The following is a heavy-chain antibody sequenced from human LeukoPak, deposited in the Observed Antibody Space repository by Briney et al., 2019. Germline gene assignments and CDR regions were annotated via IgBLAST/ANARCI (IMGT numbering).Heavy chain of an antibody. CDR2: ISGSGGST. Sequence: PGGSLRLSCAASGFTFSSYGMSWVRQAPGKGLEWVSAISGSGGSTYYADSVKGRFTISRDNSKNTLYLQMNSLRAEDTAVYYCAKDMVRGVISRYDSSGYSDYWGQGTLVTVSS. D-gene: IGHD3-22*01. J-gene: IGHJ4*02. CDR3: AKDMVRGVISRYDSSGYSDY. CDR1: GFTFSSYG. V-gene: IGHV3-23*01.